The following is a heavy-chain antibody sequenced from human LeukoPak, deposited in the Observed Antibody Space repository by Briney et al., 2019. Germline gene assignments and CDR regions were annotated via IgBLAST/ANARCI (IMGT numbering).Heavy chain of an antibody. Sequence: SETLSLTCAVSGVSITTTNWWSWVRQPPGKGLEWIGEVHLSGATNYNPSLESRVSMSIDKSKNHLSLEVTSVTAADTAIYYCTRESGAFSPFGFWGQGTLLTVSS. CDR2: VHLSGAT. CDR3: TRESGAFSPFGF. D-gene: IGHD1-26*01. CDR1: GVSITTTNW. J-gene: IGHJ4*02. V-gene: IGHV4-4*02.